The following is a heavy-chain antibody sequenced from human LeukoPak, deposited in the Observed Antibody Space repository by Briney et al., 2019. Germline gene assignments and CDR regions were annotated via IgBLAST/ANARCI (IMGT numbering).Heavy chain of an antibody. V-gene: IGHV3-7*01. CDR3: SSAGAPTGTRWYLDL. CDR2: IGQDGSEK. J-gene: IGHJ2*01. CDR1: GFTFGSNR. Sequence: GGSLRLSFAASGFTFGSNRIAWAGKALGKGRGRVSKIGQDGSEKKYVDSVRGRFTISRDNAKSSLYLQMNSLRAEDTAVYYCSSAGAPTGTRWYLDLWGRGTLVTVSS. D-gene: IGHD1-1*01.